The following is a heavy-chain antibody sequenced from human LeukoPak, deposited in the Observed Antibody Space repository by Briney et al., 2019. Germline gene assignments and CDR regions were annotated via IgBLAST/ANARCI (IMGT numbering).Heavy chain of an antibody. CDR3: ARANGWYGNYFDY. J-gene: IGHJ4*02. V-gene: IGHV3-30*04. CDR2: ISYDGRTK. CDR1: GFTFNTYA. D-gene: IGHD6-19*01. Sequence: GGSLRLSCAASGFTFNTYAMHWVRQAPGMGLEGVAVISYDGRTKYYRDSVTGRFTVSRDNSKNTLYVQMNSLRAEDTAVYYCARANGWYGNYFDYWGQGTLVTVSS.